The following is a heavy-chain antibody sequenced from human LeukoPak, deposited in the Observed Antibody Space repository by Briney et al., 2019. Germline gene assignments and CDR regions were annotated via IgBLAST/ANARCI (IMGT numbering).Heavy chain of an antibody. CDR3: ARGGTGIAWGY. CDR2: INHSGST. D-gene: IGHD3-10*01. V-gene: IGHV4-34*01. CDR1: GGSFSGYY. J-gene: IGHJ4*02. Sequence: ETSETLSLTCAVYGGSFSGYYWSWIRQPPGKGLEWIGEINHSGSTNYNPSLKSRVTISVDTSKSQFSLKLSSVTAADTGVYYCARGGTGIAWGYWGQGTLVTVSS.